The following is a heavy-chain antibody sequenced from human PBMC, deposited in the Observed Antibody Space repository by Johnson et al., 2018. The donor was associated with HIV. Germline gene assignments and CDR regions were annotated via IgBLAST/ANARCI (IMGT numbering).Heavy chain of an antibody. CDR1: GFTFSSYA. J-gene: IGHJ3*02. D-gene: IGHD1-1*01. Sequence: VQLVESGGGLVQPGGSLRLSCAASGFTFSSYAMHWVRQAPGQGLEYVSAISSNGGITYYANSVKGRFTISRDNSKNTVYLQMNSLKTEDTAVYYCTTDRYAFDIWGQGTLVTVSS. CDR2: ISSNGGIT. CDR3: TTDRYAFDI. V-gene: IGHV3-64*01.